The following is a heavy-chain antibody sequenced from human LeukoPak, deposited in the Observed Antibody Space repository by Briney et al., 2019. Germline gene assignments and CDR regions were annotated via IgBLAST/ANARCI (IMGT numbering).Heavy chain of an antibody. CDR1: GYSLTSYW. V-gene: IGHV5-51*01. Sequence: GESLKISCKGSGYSLTSYWIGWVRQMPGKGLEWMGIIYPGDSDTRYSPSFQGQATISADKSISTAYLQWSSLKASDTAMYYCARLDGIYCSSTSCQAAYWGQGTLVTVSS. J-gene: IGHJ4*02. D-gene: IGHD2-2*01. CDR2: IYPGDSDT. CDR3: ARLDGIYCSSTSCQAAY.